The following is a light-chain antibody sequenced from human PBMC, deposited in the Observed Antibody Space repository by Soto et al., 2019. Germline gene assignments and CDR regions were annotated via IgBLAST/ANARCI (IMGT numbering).Light chain of an antibody. CDR2: EVS. CDR1: SSDVGGYNF. Sequence: QSALTQPPSASGSPGQSVTISCTGTSSDVGGYNFVSWYQQHPGKAPKLMIYEVSERTSGVPDRFSGSKSGNTASLPVSGLQAEDEADYYCSSYAGSNIVVFGGGTKLTVL. V-gene: IGLV2-8*01. CDR3: SSYAGSNIVV. J-gene: IGLJ2*01.